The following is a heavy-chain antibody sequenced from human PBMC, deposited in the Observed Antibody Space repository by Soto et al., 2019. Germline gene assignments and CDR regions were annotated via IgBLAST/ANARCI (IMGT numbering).Heavy chain of an antibody. CDR1: GGSLSRIGYY. Sequence: PSETLSLTCTVSGGSLSRIGYYWSWIRQHPAKGLEWVGYISNSGSTYYNPSLKSRVAMSIDTSKNHVSLTLTSLTAADTAIYYCATSVQMATIPDLWSQGTRVTVSS. V-gene: IGHV4-31*03. J-gene: IGHJ5*02. CDR3: ATSVQMATIPDL. CDR2: ISNSGST. D-gene: IGHD5-12*01.